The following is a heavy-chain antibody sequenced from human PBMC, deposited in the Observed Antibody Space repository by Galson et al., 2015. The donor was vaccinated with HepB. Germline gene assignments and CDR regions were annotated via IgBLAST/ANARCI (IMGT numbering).Heavy chain of an antibody. CDR3: ARRPRLDCGGDCYSYYFDY. D-gene: IGHD2-21*02. J-gene: IGHJ4*02. CDR2: IIPIFGTA. CDR1: GGTFSSYA. V-gene: IGHV1-69*13. Sequence: SVKVSCKASGGTFSSYAISWVRQAPGQGLEWMGGIIPIFGTANYAQKFQGRVTITADESTSTAYMELSSLRSEDTAVYYCARRPRLDCGGDCYSYYFDYWGQGTLVTVSS.